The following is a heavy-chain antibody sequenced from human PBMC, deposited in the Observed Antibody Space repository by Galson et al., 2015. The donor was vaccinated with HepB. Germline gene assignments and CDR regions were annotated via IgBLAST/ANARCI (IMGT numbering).Heavy chain of an antibody. J-gene: IGHJ4*02. V-gene: IGHV3-72*01. CDR2: SRNKPKGYST. D-gene: IGHD4-23*01. Sequence: SLRLSCAVSGFSFSDHYIDWVRQAPGKGLEWAGRSRNKPKGYSTAYAASVKGRFTVSRDDSKNSVFLQMNSLRSEDTAVYYCARSEVTTVVTDFDSWGQGTLVTVSS. CDR3: ARSEVTTVVTDFDS. CDR1: GFSFSDHY.